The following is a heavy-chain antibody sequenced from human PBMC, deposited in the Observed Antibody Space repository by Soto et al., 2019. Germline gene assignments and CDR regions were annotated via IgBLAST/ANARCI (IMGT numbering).Heavy chain of an antibody. V-gene: IGHV1-69*01. D-gene: IGHD2-8*02. J-gene: IGHJ6*02. CDR1: GGTFSIYG. CDR2: IIPILTTP. Sequence: QVQPVQSGAEVKKTGSSVKVSCKASGGTFSIYGFSWVRQAPGQGPEWIGGIIPILTTPNYAQKFHGRVTIVADESTTTVYMELSSLKSEDAAVYYCATSVGIAPTGEDGMDVWGQGTSVTVSS. CDR3: ATSVGIAPTGEDGMDV.